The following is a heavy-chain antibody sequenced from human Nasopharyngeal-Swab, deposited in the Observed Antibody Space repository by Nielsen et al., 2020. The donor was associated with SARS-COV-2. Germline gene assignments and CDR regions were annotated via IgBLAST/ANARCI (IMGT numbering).Heavy chain of an antibody. V-gene: IGHV3-33*01. D-gene: IGHD3-3*01. J-gene: IGHJ4*02. CDR2: IWYDGSNK. CDR3: ARDWTIFEERRNY. Sequence: GESLKISCAASGFTFSSYGMHWVRQAPGKGLEWVAVIWYDGSNKYYADSVKGRFTISRDNSKNTLYLQMNSLRAEDTAVYYCARDWTIFEERRNYWGQGTLVTVSS. CDR1: GFTFSSYG.